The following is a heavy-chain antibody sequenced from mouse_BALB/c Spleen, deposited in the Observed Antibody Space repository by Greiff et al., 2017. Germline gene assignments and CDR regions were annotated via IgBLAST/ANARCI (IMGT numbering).Heavy chain of an antibody. CDR1: GFAFSSYD. D-gene: IGHD1-2*01. J-gene: IGHJ2*01. CDR2: ISSGGGST. Sequence: EVHLVESGGGLVKPGGSLKLSCAASGFAFSSYDMSWVRQTPEKRLEWVAYISSGGGSTYYPDTVKGRFTISRDNAKNTLYLQMSSLKSEDTAMYYCARQGYGYLYYFDYWGQGTTLTVSS. V-gene: IGHV5-12-1*01. CDR3: ARQGYGYLYYFDY.